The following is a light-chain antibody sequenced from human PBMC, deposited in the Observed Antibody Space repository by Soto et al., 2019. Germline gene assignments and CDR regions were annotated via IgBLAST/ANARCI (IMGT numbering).Light chain of an antibody. V-gene: IGLV1-44*01. J-gene: IGLJ1*01. CDR2: TDN. CDR3: NSYVDGSNV. CDR1: SSNIGINT. Sequence: QSALTQPPSASGTPGQRVTISCSGGSSNIGINTVNWYQQLPGTAPKVLIYTDNERPSGVPDRFSGSKSGTSASLAINGLQSGDEDGYYCNSYVDGSNVFGTGTKVHRP.